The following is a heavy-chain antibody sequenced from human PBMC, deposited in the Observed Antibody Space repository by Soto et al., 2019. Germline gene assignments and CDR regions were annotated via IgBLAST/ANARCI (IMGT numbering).Heavy chain of an antibody. V-gene: IGHV1-69*01. J-gene: IGHJ5*02. Sequence: QVQLVQSGAEVKKPGSSVKVSCKASGGTFSSYAISWVRQAPGQGLEWMGGIIPIFGTANYAQKFQGRVTITVDESTSTAYRELRSLRSEDTAVYYCARRGEKGPRGNWFDPWGQGTLVTVSS. CDR3: ARRGEKGPRGNWFDP. CDR2: IIPIFGTA. CDR1: GGTFSSYA.